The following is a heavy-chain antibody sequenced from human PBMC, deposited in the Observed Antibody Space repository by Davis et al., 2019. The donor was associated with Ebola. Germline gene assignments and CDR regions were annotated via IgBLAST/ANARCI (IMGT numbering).Heavy chain of an antibody. Sequence: GGSLRLSCAASGFTFSSYEMNWVRQAPGKGLEWVAVISKDGSSKYYADPVKGRFTISRDNSKNTLYLQMNSLRADDTALYSCAKESVRDTMIWGFDSWGQGTLVTVSS. D-gene: IGHD3-10*01. J-gene: IGHJ4*02. V-gene: IGHV3-30*18. CDR2: ISKDGSSK. CDR3: AKESVRDTMIWGFDS. CDR1: GFTFSSYE.